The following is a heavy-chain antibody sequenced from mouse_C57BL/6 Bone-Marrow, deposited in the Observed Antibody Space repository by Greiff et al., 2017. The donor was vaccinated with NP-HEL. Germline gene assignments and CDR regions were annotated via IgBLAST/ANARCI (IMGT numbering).Heavy chain of an antibody. CDR1: GFSLTSYG. V-gene: IGHV2-3*01. J-gene: IGHJ1*03. CDR3: AKGDYYGSSPTVDFDV. D-gene: IGHD1-1*01. CDR2: IWGDGST. Sequence: VQLVESGPGLVAPSQSLSITCTVSGFSLTSYGVSWVRQPPGKGLEWLGEIWGDGSTNYHSALISRLSISKDNSKSQVFLKLNSLQTDDTATYYCAKGDYYGSSPTVDFDVWGTGTTVTVSS.